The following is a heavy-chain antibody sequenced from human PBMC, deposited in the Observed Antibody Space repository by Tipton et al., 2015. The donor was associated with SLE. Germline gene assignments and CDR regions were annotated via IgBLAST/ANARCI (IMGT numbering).Heavy chain of an antibody. CDR1: GFTFSSYE. CDR2: ISSSGSTI. CDR3: ARNCHWVAFDI. V-gene: IGHV3-48*03. D-gene: IGHD7-27*01. Sequence: SLRLSCAASGFTFSSYEMNWVRQAPGKGLEWVSYISSSGSTIYYADSVKGRFTISRDNAKNSLYLQMNSLRAEDTAVYYCARNCHWVAFDIWGQGTVVTVSS. J-gene: IGHJ3*02.